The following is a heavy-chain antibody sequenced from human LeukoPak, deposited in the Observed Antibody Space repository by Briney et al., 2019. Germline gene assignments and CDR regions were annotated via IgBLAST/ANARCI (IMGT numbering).Heavy chain of an antibody. CDR3: ARQVRTGYDILTGRGYYYMDV. CDR1: GYSFTSYW. D-gene: IGHD3-9*01. Sequence: GESLKISCKGSGYSFTSYWIGWVRQLPGKGLEWMGIIYPGDSDTRYSPSFQGQVTISADKSISTAYLQWSSLKASDTAMYYCARQVRTGYDILTGRGYYYMDVWGKGTTVTVSS. CDR2: IYPGDSDT. V-gene: IGHV5-51*01. J-gene: IGHJ6*03.